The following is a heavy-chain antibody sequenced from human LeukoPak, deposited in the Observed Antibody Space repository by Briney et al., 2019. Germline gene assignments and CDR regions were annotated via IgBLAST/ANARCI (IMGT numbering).Heavy chain of an antibody. CDR2: IKRKTDGGTT. D-gene: IGHD2-21*02. CDR1: GFSFRNAW. Sequence: PGGSLRLSCAASGFSFRNAWMSWVRQAPGKGLEWVGRIKRKTDGGTTDYAAPVKGRFTISRDDSKNTLYLQMNSLKTEDTAVYYCTTVWNCGGDCSDAFDIWGQGTMVTVSS. CDR3: TTVWNCGGDCSDAFDI. J-gene: IGHJ3*02. V-gene: IGHV3-15*01.